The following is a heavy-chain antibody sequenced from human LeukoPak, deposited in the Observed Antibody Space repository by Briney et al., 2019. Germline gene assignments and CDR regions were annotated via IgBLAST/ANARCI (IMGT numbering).Heavy chain of an antibody. CDR1: GFTVSSTY. CDR2: IYSAGST. CDR3: AKGHCTNGICWLD. Sequence: PGGSLRLSCAASGFTVSSTYMSWVRQAPGKGLEWVSIIYSAGSTYYADSVKGRFTISRDNSKNTLYLQMNSLRAEDTAVYYCAKGHCTNGICWLDWGQGPLVTVSS. D-gene: IGHD2-8*01. V-gene: IGHV3-53*01. J-gene: IGHJ4*02.